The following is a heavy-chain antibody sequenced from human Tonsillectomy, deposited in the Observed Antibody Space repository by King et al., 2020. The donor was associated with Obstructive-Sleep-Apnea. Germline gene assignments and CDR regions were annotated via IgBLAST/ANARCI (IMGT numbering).Heavy chain of an antibody. CDR3: ARVPLLLPDY. Sequence: QLQQWGAGLLKPSETLSLTCAVYGGSFSGYYWSWIRQPPGTGLEWVGEINHSVSTNYNPSLKSRVTISVDTSKNQFSLKLSSVTAADTAVYYCARVPLLLPDYWGQGTLVTVSS. V-gene: IGHV4-34*01. D-gene: IGHD3-10*01. J-gene: IGHJ4*02. CDR1: GGSFSGYY. CDR2: INHSVST.